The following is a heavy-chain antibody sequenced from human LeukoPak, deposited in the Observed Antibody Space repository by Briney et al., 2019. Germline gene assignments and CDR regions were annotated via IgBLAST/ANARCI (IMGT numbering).Heavy chain of an antibody. V-gene: IGHV4-39*07. CDR3: ARVQGGVTMIVVVTEIDY. Sequence: SETLSLTCTVSGGSISSSSYYWGWIRPPPGKGLEWIGSIYYSRSTYYNPSLKSRVTISVDTSKNQFSLKLSSVTAADTAVYYCARVQGGVTMIVVVTEIDYWGQGTLVTVSS. J-gene: IGHJ4*02. D-gene: IGHD3-22*01. CDR2: IYYSRST. CDR1: GGSISSSSYY.